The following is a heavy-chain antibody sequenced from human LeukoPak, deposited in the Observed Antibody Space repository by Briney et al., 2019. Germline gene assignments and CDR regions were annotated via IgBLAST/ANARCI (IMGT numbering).Heavy chain of an antibody. D-gene: IGHD5-24*01. CDR3: ARDLRRHVYNRDWYFDL. V-gene: IGHV1-46*01. Sequence: GASVKVSCKASGYTFISHNMHWVRQAPRHGLEWMGMINPSGGSTTYAQKFQGRVTMTRYTSTSTVYMELSSLRSEDTAVYFCARDLRRHVYNRDWYFDLWGRGTLVTVFS. CDR1: GYTFISHN. CDR2: INPSGGST. J-gene: IGHJ2*01.